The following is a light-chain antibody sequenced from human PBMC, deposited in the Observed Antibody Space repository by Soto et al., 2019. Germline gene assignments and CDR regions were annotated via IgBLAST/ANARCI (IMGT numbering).Light chain of an antibody. J-gene: IGKJ1*01. CDR3: QKYNSAPTWT. V-gene: IGKV1-27*01. Sequence: DIQMTQSPSSLSASVGDRVTITCRASQGTSNYLAWYQQKPGKVPKLLIYAASTLQSGVPSRFRGSGSGTYFTLTINCLQPEDVATYYCQKYNSAPTWTFGQGTKVEIK. CDR1: QGTSNY. CDR2: AAS.